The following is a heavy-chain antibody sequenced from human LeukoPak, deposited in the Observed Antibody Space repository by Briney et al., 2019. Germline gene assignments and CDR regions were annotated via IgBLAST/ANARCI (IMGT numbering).Heavy chain of an antibody. CDR2: IIPIFGTA. CDR1: GGTFSSYA. Sequence: ASVTVSCKASGGTFSSYAISWVRQAPGQGLEWMGGIIPIFGTANYAQKFQGRVTITADESTSTAYMELSSLRSEDTAVYYCARAWDFDIVVVPWFDPWGQGTLVTVSS. V-gene: IGHV1-69*13. D-gene: IGHD2-2*01. J-gene: IGHJ5*02. CDR3: ARAWDFDIVVVPWFDP.